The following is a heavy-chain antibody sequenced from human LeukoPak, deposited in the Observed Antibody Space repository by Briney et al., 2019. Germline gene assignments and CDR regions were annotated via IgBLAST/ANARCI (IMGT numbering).Heavy chain of an antibody. CDR2: INHSGST. D-gene: IGHD6-6*01. J-gene: IGHJ5*02. CDR3: ARFSRRIAARPNWFDP. CDR1: GGSFSGYY. V-gene: IGHV4-34*01. Sequence: SETLSLTCAVYGGSFSGYYWSWIRQPPGKGLEWIGEINHSGSTNYNPSLKSRVTISADTSKNQFSLKLSSVTAADTAVYYCARFSRRIAARPNWFDPWGQGTLVTVSS.